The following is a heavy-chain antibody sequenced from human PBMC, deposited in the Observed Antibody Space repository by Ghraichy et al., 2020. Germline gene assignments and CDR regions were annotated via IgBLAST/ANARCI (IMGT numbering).Heavy chain of an antibody. CDR2: IYYSGST. V-gene: IGHV4-39*01. Sequence: SQTLSLTCTVSGGSISSSSYYWGWIRQPPGKGLEWIGSIYYSGSTYYNPSLKSRVTISVDTSKNQFSLKLSSVTAADTAVYYCARFYSSGYPDYWGQGTLVTVSS. D-gene: IGHD6-19*01. J-gene: IGHJ4*02. CDR3: ARFYSSGYPDY. CDR1: GGSISSSSYY.